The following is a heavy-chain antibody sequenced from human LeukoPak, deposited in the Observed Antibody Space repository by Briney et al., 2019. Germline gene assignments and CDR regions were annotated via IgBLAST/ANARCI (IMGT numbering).Heavy chain of an antibody. V-gene: IGHV3-7*01. CDR3: ARAGREDAYEIGVFYFGF. Sequence: PGGSLRLSCAASGFTFSNYWMNWVRQAPGKGLEWVANIKQDGSKKHYVDSVKGRFTISRDNAKNSLYLQMNSLRAEDTAVYYCARAGREDAYEIGVFYFGFWGQGTLVPVSS. J-gene: IGHJ4*02. CDR2: IKQDGSKK. D-gene: IGHD5-24*01. CDR1: GFTFSNYW.